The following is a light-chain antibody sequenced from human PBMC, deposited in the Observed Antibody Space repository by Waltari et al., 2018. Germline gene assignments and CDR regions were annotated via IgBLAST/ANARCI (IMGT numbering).Light chain of an antibody. CDR1: SSNIGSNT. J-gene: IGLJ2*01. Sequence: QSVLTQPPSASGTPGQRVTISCSGSSSNIGSNTVNWYQQLPGTAPKLLIYSHNQRPSGVPARFSGSKSGTSASLAISGLQSEDEADYYCAAWDDSLNGHVVFGGGTKLTVL. V-gene: IGLV1-44*01. CDR3: AAWDDSLNGHVV. CDR2: SHN.